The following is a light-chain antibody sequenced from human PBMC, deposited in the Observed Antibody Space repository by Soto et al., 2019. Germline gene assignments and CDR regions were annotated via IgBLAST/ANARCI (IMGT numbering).Light chain of an antibody. CDR2: AAS. CDR1: QSISIY. CDR3: QQSYSSLLT. V-gene: IGKV1-39*01. Sequence: DIQMTQSPSSLSASVGDRVTITCRASQSISIYLNWYQQKPGKAPKLLIFAASSLQSGVPSRFSGSGSETDFTLTISSLQPEDFATYYCQQSYSSLLTFGQGTRLEIK. J-gene: IGKJ5*01.